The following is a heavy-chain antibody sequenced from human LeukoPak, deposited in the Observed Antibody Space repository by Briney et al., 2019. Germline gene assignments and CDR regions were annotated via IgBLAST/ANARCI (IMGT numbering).Heavy chain of an antibody. D-gene: IGHD6-19*01. CDR3: AREDVDIAVAASGAFDI. CDR2: IISDGSST. J-gene: IGHJ3*02. Sequence: GGSLKLSCAASGFTFSNYWMHWVRQAPGRGLVWVSRIISDGSSTSYADSVKGRFTISRDNAKNTLYLQMNSLRAEDTAAYYCAREDVDIAVAASGAFDIWGQGTMVTVSS. V-gene: IGHV3-74*01. CDR1: GFTFSNYW.